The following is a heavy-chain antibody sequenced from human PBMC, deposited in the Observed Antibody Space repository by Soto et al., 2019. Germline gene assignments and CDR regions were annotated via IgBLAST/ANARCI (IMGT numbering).Heavy chain of an antibody. V-gene: IGHV4-61*01. D-gene: IGHD1-26*01. CDR3: AREGVGASGWNAFDI. J-gene: IGHJ3*02. CDR2: IYYSGST. CDR1: GGSVSSGRDY. Sequence: PSETLSLTCTVSGGSVSSGRDYWSWIRQPPGKGLEWIGYIYYSGSTNYNLSLRSRVSMSVDTSKDQFSLKLSSVTAADTAAYYCAREGVGASGWNAFDIWGQGTMVTVSS.